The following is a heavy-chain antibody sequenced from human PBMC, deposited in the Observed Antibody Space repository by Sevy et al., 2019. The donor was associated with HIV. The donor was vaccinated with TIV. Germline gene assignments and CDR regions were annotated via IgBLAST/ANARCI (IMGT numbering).Heavy chain of an antibody. V-gene: IGHV3-23*01. CDR2: ISGSGGST. CDR1: GFTFSSYA. Sequence: GGSLRLSCAASGFTFSSYAMSWVRQAPGKGLEWVSAISGSGGSTYYADSVKGRFTISRDNSKNTLYLQMNSLRAEDTAVYYCAKGASWGFWGVIDPFDYWGQGTLVTVSS. D-gene: IGHD3-16*02. J-gene: IGHJ4*01. CDR3: AKGASWGFWGVIDPFDY.